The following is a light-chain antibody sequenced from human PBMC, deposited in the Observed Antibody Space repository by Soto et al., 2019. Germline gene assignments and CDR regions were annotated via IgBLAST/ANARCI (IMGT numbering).Light chain of an antibody. Sequence: QSALTQPRSVSGSPGQSVTISCTGTSSDVGGYNYVSWYQQHPGKAPKLMIYDVSKRPSGVSDRFSGSKSGNTASLTISGLQAEDEADYYCCSYAGSYTFDVVFGGGTQLTVL. CDR1: SSDVGGYNY. CDR2: DVS. CDR3: CSYAGSYTFDVV. V-gene: IGLV2-11*01. J-gene: IGLJ2*01.